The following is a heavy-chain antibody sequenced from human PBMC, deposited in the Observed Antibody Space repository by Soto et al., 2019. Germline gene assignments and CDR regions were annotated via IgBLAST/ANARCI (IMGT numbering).Heavy chain of an antibody. CDR3: ARRRYYYGSVFGAIDY. V-gene: IGHV5-51*01. D-gene: IGHD3-10*01. Sequence: GESLKISCKGSGYSFTSYWIGWVRQMPGKGLEWMGIIYPGDSDTRYSPSFQGQVTISADKSISTAYLQWSSLKASDTAMYYCARRRYYYGSVFGAIDYWGQGTLVTVSS. CDR1: GYSFTSYW. J-gene: IGHJ4*02. CDR2: IYPGDSDT.